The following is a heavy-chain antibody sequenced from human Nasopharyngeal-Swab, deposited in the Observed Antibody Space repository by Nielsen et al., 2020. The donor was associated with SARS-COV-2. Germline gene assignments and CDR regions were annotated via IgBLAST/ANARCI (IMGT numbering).Heavy chain of an antibody. D-gene: IGHD6-6*01. CDR3: TREYTRSSGFDY. CDR2: MNSDGSSI. CDR1: GFTFSNYG. Sequence: GESLKISSAASGFTFSNYGMHWVRQAPGKGLVWVSSMNSDGSSINYADSVKGRFSISRDNAENTLYLQMNSLRPEDTAVYYCTREYTRSSGFDYWGQGILVTVSS. V-gene: IGHV3-74*01. J-gene: IGHJ4*02.